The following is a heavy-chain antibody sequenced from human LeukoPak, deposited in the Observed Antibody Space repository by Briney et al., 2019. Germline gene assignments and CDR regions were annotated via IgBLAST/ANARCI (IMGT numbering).Heavy chain of an antibody. CDR2: LYYSGST. D-gene: IGHD6-19*01. CDR3: AREGTSIAVDGGGNWFDP. CDR1: GGSISSSSYY. Sequence: SETLSLTCTVSGGSISSSSYYWGWIRQPPGKGLEWIGSLYYSGSTYYNPSLKSRVTISVDTSKNQFSLKLSSVTAADTAVYYCAREGTSIAVDGGGNWFDPWGQGTLVTVSS. J-gene: IGHJ5*02. V-gene: IGHV4-39*07.